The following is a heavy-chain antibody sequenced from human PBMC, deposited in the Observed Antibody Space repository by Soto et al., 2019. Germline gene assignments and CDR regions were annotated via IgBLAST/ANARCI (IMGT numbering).Heavy chain of an antibody. V-gene: IGHV3-30*18. CDR2: ISYDGSNK. CDR1: GFTFSSYG. CDR3: AKGDIVLVPAAAHNYYYYGMDV. Sequence: QVQLVESGGGVVQPGRSLRLSCAASGFTFSSYGMHWVRQAPGKGLEWVAVISYDGSNKYYADSVKGRFTISRDNSKNTLYLQMNSLRAEDTAVYYCAKGDIVLVPAAAHNYYYYGMDVWGQGTTVTVSS. J-gene: IGHJ6*02. D-gene: IGHD2-2*01.